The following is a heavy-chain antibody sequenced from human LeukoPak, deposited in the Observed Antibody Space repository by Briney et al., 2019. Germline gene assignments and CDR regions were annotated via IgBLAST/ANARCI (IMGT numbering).Heavy chain of an antibody. CDR1: GFTFSSYA. Sequence: GGSLRLSCAASGFTFSSYAMHWVRQAPGKGLEWVAVISYDGSNKYYADSVKGRFTISRDNSKNTLYLQMNSLRAEDTAVYYCAKDPWVQLWLPGGWFDPWGQGTLVTVSS. CDR2: ISYDGSNK. CDR3: AKDPWVQLWLPGGWFDP. D-gene: IGHD5-18*01. V-gene: IGHV3-30-3*01. J-gene: IGHJ5*02.